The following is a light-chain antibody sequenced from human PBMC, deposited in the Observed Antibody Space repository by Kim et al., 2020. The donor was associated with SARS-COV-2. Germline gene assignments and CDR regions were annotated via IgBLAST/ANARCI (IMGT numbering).Light chain of an antibody. CDR1: QGISSY. CDR3: QQYYSYPLLT. J-gene: IGKJ4*01. V-gene: IGKV1-8*01. CDR2: AAS. Sequence: STGDRVTITCRASQGISSYLAWYQQKPGKAPKLLIDAASTLQSGVPSRFSGSGSGTDFTLTISCLQSEDFATYYCQQYYSYPLLTFGGGTKVDIK.